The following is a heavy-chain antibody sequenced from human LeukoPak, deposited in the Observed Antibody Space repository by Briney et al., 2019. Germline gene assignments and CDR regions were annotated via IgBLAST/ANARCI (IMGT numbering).Heavy chain of an antibody. CDR1: GGNFTRYW. V-gene: IGHV5-51*01. Sequence: GAAGQISCEGSGGNFTRYWIGWGRQLDGKGLEGMGIIYPGDSDTRYSPSFQGQLHISADKSISTAYLQRSSLKASDTAMYYCARRCYKHHYLDYWGQGTLVTVSS. CDR2: IYPGDSDT. CDR3: ARRCYKHHYLDY. D-gene: IGHD2-2*02. J-gene: IGHJ4*02.